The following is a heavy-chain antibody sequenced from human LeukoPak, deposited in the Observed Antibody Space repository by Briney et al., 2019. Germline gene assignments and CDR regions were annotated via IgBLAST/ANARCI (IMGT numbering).Heavy chain of an antibody. CDR2: IHYSVST. CDR3: ARTYYGSGSLYYYYYYMDV. D-gene: IGHD3-10*01. V-gene: IGHV4-59*01. J-gene: IGHJ6*03. CDR1: GGSISSYY. Sequence: NPSETLSLTCTVSGGSISSYYWSWIRQPPGKGLEWIGYIHYSVSTNYNPSLKSRVTISVDTSKNQFSLKLRSVTAADTAVYYCARTYYGSGSLYYYYYYMDVWGKGTTVTVSS.